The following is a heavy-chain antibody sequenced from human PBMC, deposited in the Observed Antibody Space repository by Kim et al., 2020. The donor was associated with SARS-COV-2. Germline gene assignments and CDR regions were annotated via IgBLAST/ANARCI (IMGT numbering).Heavy chain of an antibody. Sequence: GGSLRLSCAASGFTFDDYAMHWVRQAPGKGLEWVSGISWNSGSIGYADSVKGRFTISRDNAKNSLYLQMNSLRAEDTALYYCAKDYMGGWFGELSSAFDIWGQGTMVTVSS. CDR1: GFTFDDYA. V-gene: IGHV3-9*01. J-gene: IGHJ3*02. CDR2: ISWNSGSI. CDR3: AKDYMGGWFGELSSAFDI. D-gene: IGHD3-10*01.